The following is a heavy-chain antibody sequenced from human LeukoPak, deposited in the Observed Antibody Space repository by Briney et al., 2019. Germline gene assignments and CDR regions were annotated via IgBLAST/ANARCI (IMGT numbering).Heavy chain of an antibody. V-gene: IGHV3-23*01. D-gene: IGHD4-17*01. CDR3: ARRTVTIDDHDAFDI. CDR2: ISGSDGST. J-gene: IGHJ3*02. CDR1: GFIFSNYA. Sequence: GGSLRLSCAASGFIFSNYAMTWVRQAPGKGLEWISTISGSDGSTYYADSVKGRFTIFRDDSKNTLYLQMNSLRAEDTAVYFCARRTVTIDDHDAFDIWGQGTMVTVSS.